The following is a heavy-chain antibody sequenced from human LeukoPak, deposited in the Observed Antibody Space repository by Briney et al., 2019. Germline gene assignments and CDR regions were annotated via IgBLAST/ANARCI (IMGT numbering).Heavy chain of an antibody. Sequence: SGPTLVKPRQTLTLTCSFSGFSLTTSGVGVGWIRQPPGKALEWLALIYWDDDKRYSPSLKSRLTITKDTSKNQVVLTMTNMDPVDTATYYCAHSAGVVVPAAMGCFDYWGQGTLVTVSS. D-gene: IGHD2-2*01. CDR1: GFSLTTSGVG. CDR3: AHSAGVVVPAAMGCFDY. CDR2: IYWDDDK. V-gene: IGHV2-5*02. J-gene: IGHJ4*02.